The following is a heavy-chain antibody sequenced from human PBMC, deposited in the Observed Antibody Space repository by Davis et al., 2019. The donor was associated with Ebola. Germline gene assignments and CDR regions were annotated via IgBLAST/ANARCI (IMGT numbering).Heavy chain of an antibody. J-gene: IGHJ5*02. D-gene: IGHD5-18*01. V-gene: IGHV3-74*01. CDR3: ASGLRGYSYGNWFDT. CDR2: IDSDGSNT. CDR1: GFTFSNHW. Sequence: PGGSLRLSCAASGFTFSNHWMHWVRQAPGKGLVWVSRIDSDGSNTIYADSVKGRFTISRDNAKNSLYLQMNSLRAEDTAVYYCASGLRGYSYGNWFDTWGQGTLVTVSS.